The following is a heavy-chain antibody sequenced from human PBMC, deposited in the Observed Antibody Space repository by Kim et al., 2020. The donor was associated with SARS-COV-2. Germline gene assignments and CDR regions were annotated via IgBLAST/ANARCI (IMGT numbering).Heavy chain of an antibody. Sequence: ASVKVSCKASGYTFTSYAMHWVRQAPGQRLEWMGWINAGNGNTKYSQKFQGRVTITRDTSASTAYMELSSLRSEDTAVYYCARSPNLYCSSTSCYKEEVYNWFDPWGQGTLVTVSS. CDR3: ARSPNLYCSSTSCYKEEVYNWFDP. CDR2: INAGNGNT. CDR1: GYTFTSYA. D-gene: IGHD2-2*02. V-gene: IGHV1-3*01. J-gene: IGHJ5*02.